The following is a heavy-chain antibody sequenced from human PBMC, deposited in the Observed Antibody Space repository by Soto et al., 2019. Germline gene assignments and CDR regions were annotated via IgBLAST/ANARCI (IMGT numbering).Heavy chain of an antibody. V-gene: IGHV1-46*01. CDR1: GYTFTSFY. CDR2: INPSGGIT. CDR3: ASSPAFSSSWYGIPPDPSHGMDV. D-gene: IGHD6-13*01. Sequence: QMQLVQSGAEVKRPGASVRVSCKSSGYTFTSFYIHWVRQAPGQGLEWMGIINPSGGITNFAQRFQGSGAMTRDMSTNTHNSELSSLKSDDTAVYYCASSPAFSSSWYGIPPDPSHGMDVWGQGTTVNVS. J-gene: IGHJ6*02.